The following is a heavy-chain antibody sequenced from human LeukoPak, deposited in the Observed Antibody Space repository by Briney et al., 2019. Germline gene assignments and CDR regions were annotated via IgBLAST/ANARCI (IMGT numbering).Heavy chain of an antibody. V-gene: IGHV4-4*07. CDR1: GGSISGYY. CDR3: ARAGYTYGLFDY. CDR2: IYTSGST. J-gene: IGHJ4*02. Sequence: PSETLSLTCTVFGGSISGYYWSWIRQPAGKALEWIGRIYTSGSTNYNPSLKSRVTMSVDTSKNQFSLRLSSVTAADTAVYYCARAGYTYGLFDYWGQGTLVTVSS. D-gene: IGHD5-18*01.